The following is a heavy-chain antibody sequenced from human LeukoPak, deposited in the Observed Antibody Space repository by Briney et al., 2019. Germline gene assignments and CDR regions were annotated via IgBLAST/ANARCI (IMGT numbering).Heavy chain of an antibody. CDR2: IKEDGSEK. J-gene: IGHJ4*02. CDR1: GFTFSNYW. V-gene: IGHV3-7*03. Sequence: GGSLRLSCAASGFTFSNYWLNWVRQAPGKGLEWVSNIKEDGSEKYYVDSVKGRFTISRDNAKNSLFLQMNSLRAEDTAVYYCARTLRGGGALDYWGQGTLVTVSS. CDR3: ARTLRGGGALDY. D-gene: IGHD3-16*01.